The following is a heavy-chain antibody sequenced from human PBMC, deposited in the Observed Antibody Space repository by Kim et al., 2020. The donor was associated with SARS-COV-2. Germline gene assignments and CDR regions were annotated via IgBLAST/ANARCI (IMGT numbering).Heavy chain of an antibody. J-gene: IGHJ4*02. CDR2: ST. V-gene: IGHV4-31*02. Sequence: STHYNPSLKGRVTISVDTSKNPFSLKLSSVTAADTAVYYCATDIAAYFDYWGQGTLVTVSS. CDR3: ATDIAAYFDY. D-gene: IGHD6-6*01.